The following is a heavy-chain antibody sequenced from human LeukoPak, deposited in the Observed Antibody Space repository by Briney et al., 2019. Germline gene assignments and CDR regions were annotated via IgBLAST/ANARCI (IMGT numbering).Heavy chain of an antibody. CDR2: ISGSGGST. Sequence: GGSLRLSCAASGFTFSSYAMSWVRQAPGKGLEWVSAISGSGGSTYYADSVKGRFTISRDNSKNTLYLQMNSLRAEDTAVYYCAKRGYYYDSSGWFDYWGQGTLVTVSS. CDR3: AKRGYYYDSSGWFDY. CDR1: GFTFSSYA. D-gene: IGHD3-22*01. V-gene: IGHV3-23*01. J-gene: IGHJ4*02.